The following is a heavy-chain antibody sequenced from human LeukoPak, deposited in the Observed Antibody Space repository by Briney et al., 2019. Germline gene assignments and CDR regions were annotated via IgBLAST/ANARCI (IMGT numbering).Heavy chain of an antibody. J-gene: IGHJ4*02. Sequence: GGSLRLSCAASEFTFSSYEMNWVRQAPGKGLEWVSYITSGSSPIYYADSVKGRFTISGDNAKNSLYLQMNSLRDEDTAVYYCARRAYGDDSFDYWGQGTLVTVSS. CDR2: ITSGSSPI. CDR1: EFTFSSYE. CDR3: ARRAYGDDSFDY. D-gene: IGHD4-17*01. V-gene: IGHV3-48*02.